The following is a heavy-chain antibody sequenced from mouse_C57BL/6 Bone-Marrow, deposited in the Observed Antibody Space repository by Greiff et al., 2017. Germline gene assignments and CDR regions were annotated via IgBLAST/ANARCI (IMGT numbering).Heavy chain of an antibody. CDR2: IDPEDGET. D-gene: IGHD2-1*01. CDR3: ASDYGSPYYYAMDY. V-gene: IGHV14-2*01. Sequence: EVKLLESGAELVKPGASVKLSCTASGFNIKDYYMHWVKQRTEQGLEWIGRIDPEDGETKYAPKFQGKATITADTSSNTAYLQLSSLTSEDPAVYYCASDYGSPYYYAMDYWGQGTSVTVSS. CDR1: GFNIKDYY. J-gene: IGHJ4*01.